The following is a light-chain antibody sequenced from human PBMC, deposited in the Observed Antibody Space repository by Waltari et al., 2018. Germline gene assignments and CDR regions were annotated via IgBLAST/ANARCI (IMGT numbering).Light chain of an antibody. CDR3: QQYFVYPPT. J-gene: IGKJ1*01. CDR2: KAY. CDR1: HNTTTW. V-gene: IGKV1-5*03. Sequence: TCRASHNTTTWLAWYQQKPGKAPKFLISKAYMLETGVPSRFSGSGSGTDFTLTFSSLQPDDFATYYGQQYFVYPPTFGPGTKVEIK.